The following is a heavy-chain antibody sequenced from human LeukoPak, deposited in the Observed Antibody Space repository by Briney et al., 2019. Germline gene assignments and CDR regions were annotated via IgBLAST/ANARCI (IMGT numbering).Heavy chain of an antibody. Sequence: GGPLRLSCAASGFTVSSYSMNWVRQAPGKGLEWVSPISGGSNYIYYADSLKGRFTISRDNAKNSVYLQMNSLRAEDTAVYYCARDRGVLLWSGVTDYWGQGTLVTVSS. CDR1: GFTVSSYS. CDR3: ARDRGVLLWSGVTDY. J-gene: IGHJ4*02. V-gene: IGHV3-21*01. D-gene: IGHD3-10*01. CDR2: ISGGSNYI.